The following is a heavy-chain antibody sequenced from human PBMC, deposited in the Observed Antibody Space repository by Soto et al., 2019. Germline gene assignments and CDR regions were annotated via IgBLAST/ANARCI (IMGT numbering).Heavy chain of an antibody. CDR2: IGIACDT. D-gene: IGHD6-13*01. Sequence: PGGSLRPSCAASGFTFSGFDMHCVRQPTGKGLEWVSRIGIACDTYYAVSVKGRLTISSDNAKNSLSLQMNSLRAGDMAVYFCAKSKEIGTHFFESWGQGT. V-gene: IGHV3-13*01. CDR3: AKSKEIGTHFFES. CDR1: GFTFSGFD. J-gene: IGHJ4*02.